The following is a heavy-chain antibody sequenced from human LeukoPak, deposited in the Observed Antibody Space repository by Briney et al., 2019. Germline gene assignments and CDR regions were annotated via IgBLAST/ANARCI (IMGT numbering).Heavy chain of an antibody. CDR2: ISYDGSNK. CDR3: AKDDPPIAGAFDI. Sequence: GGSLRLSCAASGFTFSSYGMHWVRQAPGKGLEWVAVISYDGSNKYYADSAKGRFTISRDNSKNTLYLQMNSLRAEDTAVYYCAKDDPPIAGAFDIWGQGTMVTVSS. V-gene: IGHV3-30*18. J-gene: IGHJ3*02. CDR1: GFTFSSYG. D-gene: IGHD6-13*01.